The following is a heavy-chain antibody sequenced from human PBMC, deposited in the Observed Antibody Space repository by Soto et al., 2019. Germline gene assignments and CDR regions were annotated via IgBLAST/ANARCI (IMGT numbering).Heavy chain of an antibody. CDR2: ISSRNSYI. J-gene: IGHJ4*02. D-gene: IGHD3-10*01. V-gene: IGHV3-21*01. CDR3: ARDDVMVQGVIHLQPIDY. CDR1: GFTFSSYT. Sequence: GGSLRLSCAASGFTFSSYTMNWVRQVPGKGLEWVAYISSRNSYIYYADSVKGRFAISRDDAKNSPYLQMNSLRDEDTAIYYCARDDVMVQGVIHLQPIDYWGQGTLVTVSS.